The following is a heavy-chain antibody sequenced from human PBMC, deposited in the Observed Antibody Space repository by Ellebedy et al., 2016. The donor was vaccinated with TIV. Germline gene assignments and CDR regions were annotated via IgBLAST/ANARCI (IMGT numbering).Heavy chain of an antibody. Sequence: SVKVSXKASGYTFTSYDINWVRQATGQGLEWMGGIIPIFGTANYAQKFQGRVTITADESTSTAYMELSSLRSEDTAVYYCARGSLNADGIFGVVTPFYYYYYMDVWGNGTTVTVSS. CDR1: GYTFTSYD. V-gene: IGHV1-69*13. D-gene: IGHD3-3*01. CDR3: ARGSLNADGIFGVVTPFYYYYYMDV. J-gene: IGHJ6*03. CDR2: IIPIFGTA.